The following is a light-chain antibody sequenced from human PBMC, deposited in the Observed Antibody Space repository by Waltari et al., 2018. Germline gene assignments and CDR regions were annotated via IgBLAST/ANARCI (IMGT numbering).Light chain of an antibody. V-gene: IGLV2-8*02. CDR2: EIN. CDR1: SSDVGGYNY. CDR3: SSYAGNNIVI. Sequence: QSALTQPPSASRSPGQSVTISCTGTSSDVGGYNYVSWYQQHPGKAPKLIIFEINKRPSGVPDRFSGSKSGNTASLTVSGLQAEDEADYYCSSYAGNNIVIFGGGTKLTVL. J-gene: IGLJ2*01.